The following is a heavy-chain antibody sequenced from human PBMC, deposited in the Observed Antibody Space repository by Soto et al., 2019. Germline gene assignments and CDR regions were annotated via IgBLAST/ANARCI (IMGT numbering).Heavy chain of an antibody. Sequence: PSETLSLTCTVSGGSISSGGYYWSWIRQHPGKGLEWIGYIYYSGSTYYNPSLKSRVTISVDTSKNQFSLKLSSVTAADTAVYYCARDHLRYGDSDTYNWFDPWGQGTLVTVSS. V-gene: IGHV4-31*03. CDR2: IYYSGST. J-gene: IGHJ5*02. D-gene: IGHD4-17*01. CDR3: ARDHLRYGDSDTYNWFDP. CDR1: GGSISSGGYY.